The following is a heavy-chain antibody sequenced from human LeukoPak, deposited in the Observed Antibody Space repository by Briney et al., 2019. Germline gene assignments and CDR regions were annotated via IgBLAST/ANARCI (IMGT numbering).Heavy chain of an antibody. Sequence: ASVKVSCKXSGYTFTGYYMHWVRQAPGQGLEWMGWINPNSGGTNYAQKFQGRVTMTRDTSIRTAYMELSRLRSDDTAVYYCATPTVTTWYYFDYWGQGTLVTVSS. CDR1: GYTFTGYY. V-gene: IGHV1-2*02. D-gene: IGHD4-17*01. CDR3: ATPTVTTWYYFDY. J-gene: IGHJ4*02. CDR2: INPNSGGT.